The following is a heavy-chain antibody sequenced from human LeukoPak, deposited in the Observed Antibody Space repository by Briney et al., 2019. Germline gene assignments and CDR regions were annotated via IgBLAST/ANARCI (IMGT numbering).Heavy chain of an antibody. Sequence: PSETLSLTCAVSGGSISSGGYYWSWIRQPPGKGLEWIGYIYYSGSTYYNPSLKSRVTISVDTSKNQFSLKLSSVTAADTAVYYCAREDRGYCSSTSCWAFDYWGQGTLVTVSS. D-gene: IGHD2-2*01. CDR3: AREDRGYCSSTSCWAFDY. J-gene: IGHJ4*02. V-gene: IGHV4-30-4*08. CDR2: IYYSGST. CDR1: GGSISSGGYY.